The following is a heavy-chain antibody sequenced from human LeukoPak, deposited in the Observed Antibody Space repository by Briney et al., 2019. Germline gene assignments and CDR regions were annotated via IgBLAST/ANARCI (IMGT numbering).Heavy chain of an antibody. CDR1: GFTFSSYW. D-gene: IGHD3-10*01. CDR2: IKQDGSEK. V-gene: IGHV3-7*03. J-gene: IGHJ5*02. CDR3: ARSHIDMVRGVMGAWFDP. Sequence: GGSLRLSCAASGFTFSSYWMSWVRQAPGKGLEWVANIKQDGSEKHCVDSVKGRFTISRDNAKDSLYLQMNSLRAEDTAVYYCARSHIDMVRGVMGAWFDPWGQGTLVTVSS.